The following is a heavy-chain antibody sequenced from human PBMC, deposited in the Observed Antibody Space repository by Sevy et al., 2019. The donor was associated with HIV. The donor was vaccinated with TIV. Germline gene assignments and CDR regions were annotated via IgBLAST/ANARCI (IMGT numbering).Heavy chain of an antibody. D-gene: IGHD3-22*01. CDR2: FDPEDGET. CDR3: AITKDYYDSSGYPFDY. Sequence: ASVKVSGKASGYTFTGYYMHWVRQAPGQGLEWMGSFDPEDGETIYAQKFQGRVTMTEDTSTDTAYMELSSLKSEDTAMFYCAITKDYYDSSGYPFDYWGQGTLVTVSS. V-gene: IGHV1-24*01. J-gene: IGHJ4*02. CDR1: GYTFTGYY.